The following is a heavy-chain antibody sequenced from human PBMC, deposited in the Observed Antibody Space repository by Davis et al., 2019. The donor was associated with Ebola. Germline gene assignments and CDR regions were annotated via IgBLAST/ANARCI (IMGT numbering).Heavy chain of an antibody. J-gene: IGHJ6*02. CDR1: GGSISSSNW. CDR3: ARDGGRYYYYGMDV. D-gene: IGHD3-16*01. CDR2: IYHSGST. Sequence: MPSETLSLTCAVPGGSISSSNWWSWVRQPPGKGLEWIGEIYHSGSTNYNPSLKSRVTISVDKSKDQFSLKLSSVTAADTAVYYCARDGGRYYYYGMDVWGQGTTVTVSS. V-gene: IGHV4-4*02.